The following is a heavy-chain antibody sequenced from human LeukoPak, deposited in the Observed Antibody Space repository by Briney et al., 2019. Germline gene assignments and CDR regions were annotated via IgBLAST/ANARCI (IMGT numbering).Heavy chain of an antibody. CDR3: ARASLRGTYYYDSSGYLNY. D-gene: IGHD3-22*01. V-gene: IGHV3-64*01. CDR1: GFTFSSYA. J-gene: IGHJ4*02. Sequence: GGSLRLSCEASGFTFSSYAMHWFRQAQGKGLEYVSAISSNGGSTYYASSVKGRFTISRDNSKNTLYLQMGSLRAEDMAVYYCARASLRGTYYYDSSGYLNYWGQGTLVTVSS. CDR2: ISSNGGST.